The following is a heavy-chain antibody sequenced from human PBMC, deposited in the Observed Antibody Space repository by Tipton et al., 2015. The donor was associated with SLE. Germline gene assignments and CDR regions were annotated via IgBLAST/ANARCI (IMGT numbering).Heavy chain of an antibody. D-gene: IGHD4-17*01. CDR2: IYHSGSGST. CDR3: ARDDPDGDGGGIPGDY. CDR1: GYSISSGYY. J-gene: IGHJ4*02. V-gene: IGHV4-38-2*02. Sequence: TLSLTCAVSGYSISSGYYWGWIRQPPGKGLEWIGTIYHSGSGSTYYNPSLKSRVTISVDTSKNQFSLKLSSVTAADTAVYFCARDDPDGDGGGIPGDYWGQGTLVTVS.